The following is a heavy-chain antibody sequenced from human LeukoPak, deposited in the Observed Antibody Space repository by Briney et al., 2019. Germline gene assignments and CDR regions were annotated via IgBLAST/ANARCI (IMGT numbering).Heavy chain of an antibody. CDR2: IYYSGST. D-gene: IGHD3-10*01. CDR3: ARRSGGISGSYYRAIDY. Sequence: SETLSLTCTASGGSISSSSYYWGWIRQPPGKGLEWIGSIYYSGSTYYNPSLKSRVTISVDTSKNQFSLKLSSVTAADTAVYYCARRSGGISGSYYRAIDYWGQGTLVTVSS. V-gene: IGHV4-39*01. J-gene: IGHJ4*02. CDR1: GGSISSSSYY.